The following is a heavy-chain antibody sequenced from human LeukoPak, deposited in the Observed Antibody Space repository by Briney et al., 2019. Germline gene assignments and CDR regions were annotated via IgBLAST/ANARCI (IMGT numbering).Heavy chain of an antibody. V-gene: IGHV4-59*01. D-gene: IGHD3-22*01. CDR2: IYYSGST. J-gene: IGHJ4*02. CDR1: GGSISTYY. CDR3: ARADSSGYVSSDC. Sequence: SETLSLTCTVSGGSISTYYWSWIRQPPGKGLEWIGYIYYSGSTNYNPSLKSRVTISVDTSKNRFSLKLSSVTAADTAVYYCARADSSGYVSSDCWGQGTLVTVSS.